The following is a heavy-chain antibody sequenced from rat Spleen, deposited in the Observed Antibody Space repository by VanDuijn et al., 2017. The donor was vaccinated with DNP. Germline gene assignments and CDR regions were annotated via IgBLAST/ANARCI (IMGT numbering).Heavy chain of an antibody. Sequence: EVQLVESGGGSVQPGRSLKVSCAASGFTFSDYNMAWVRQAPTTSLEWVASISNGGGNTYYRDSVKGRFTISRDNAKSTLYLQMDSLRSEETATYYCASLLLPNWFTYWGQGTLVTVSS. CDR3: ASLLLPNWFTY. CDR2: ISNGGGNT. V-gene: IGHV5S11*01. J-gene: IGHJ3*01. CDR1: GFTFSDYN. D-gene: IGHD1-1*01.